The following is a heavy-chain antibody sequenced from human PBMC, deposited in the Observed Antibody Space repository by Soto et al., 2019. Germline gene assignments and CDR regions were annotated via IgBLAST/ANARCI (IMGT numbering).Heavy chain of an antibody. Sequence: QVQLVESGGGVVQPGRSLRLSCAASGFTFSSYGMHWVRQAPGKGLEWVAVISYDGSNKYYADSVKGRFTISRDNSKNTLYLRMSSLGAEDTAVYYCAPWFGAFDYWGQGTLVTVSS. CDR2: ISYDGSNK. CDR3: APWFGAFDY. D-gene: IGHD3-10*01. CDR1: GFTFSSYG. J-gene: IGHJ4*02. V-gene: IGHV3-30*03.